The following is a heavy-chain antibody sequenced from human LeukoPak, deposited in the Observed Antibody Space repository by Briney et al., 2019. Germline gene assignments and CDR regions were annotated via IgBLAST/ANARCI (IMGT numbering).Heavy chain of an antibody. D-gene: IGHD2-8*02. Sequence: GGSLRLSCAASGFTFSSHWMSWVGQAPGQGLEWVANINQDGSQQYYVDSVKGPFTVSRDNAKNSLYLQMNSLRAEDTAVYSCARIRILVSLDYWGQGTLVTVSS. J-gene: IGHJ4*02. V-gene: IGHV3-7*01. CDR2: INQDGSQQ. CDR3: ARIRILVSLDY. CDR1: GFTFSSHW.